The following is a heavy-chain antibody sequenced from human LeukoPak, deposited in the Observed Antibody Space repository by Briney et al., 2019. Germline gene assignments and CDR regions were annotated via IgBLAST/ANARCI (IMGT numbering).Heavy chain of an antibody. CDR1: GFTFSSYG. J-gene: IGHJ4*02. CDR3: AGRNYYPGSDY. Sequence: GGSLRLSCAASGFTFSSYGMHWVRQAPGKGLEWVAFIRYDGRNKYYADSVKGRFTISRDNSKNTLYLQMNSLRAEDTAVYYCAGRNYYPGSDYWGQGTLVTVSS. D-gene: IGHD3-10*01. CDR2: IRYDGRNK. V-gene: IGHV3-30*02.